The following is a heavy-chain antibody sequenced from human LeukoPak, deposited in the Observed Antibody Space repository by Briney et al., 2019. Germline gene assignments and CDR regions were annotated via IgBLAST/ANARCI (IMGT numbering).Heavy chain of an antibody. CDR2: INSDGSST. Sequence: GGSLRLSCAASGFTFSSYWMHWVRQAPGKGLVWVSRINSDGSSTSYADSVKGRFTIFRDNAKNTLYLQMSSLRAEDTAVYYCARNYYDSSGYYYDDAFDIWGQGTMVTVSS. CDR1: GFTFSSYW. D-gene: IGHD3-22*01. V-gene: IGHV3-74*01. J-gene: IGHJ3*02. CDR3: ARNYYDSSGYYYDDAFDI.